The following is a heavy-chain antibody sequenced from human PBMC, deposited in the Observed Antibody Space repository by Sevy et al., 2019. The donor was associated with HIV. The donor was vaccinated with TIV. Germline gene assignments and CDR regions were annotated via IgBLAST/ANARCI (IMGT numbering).Heavy chain of an antibody. J-gene: IGHJ6*03. CDR3: ATEQVVAGPYFYYMDV. D-gene: IGHD2-15*01. CDR1: GGTFINHA. Sequence: ASVKVSCKASGGTFINHALSWVRQAPGQGLEWMGGIIPGLGTANYAQRFQGRVTITADKSTSTGYMELSSLRSGDTAIYYCATEQVVAGPYFYYMDVWGKGTTVTVSS. V-gene: IGHV1-69*10. CDR2: IIPGLGTA.